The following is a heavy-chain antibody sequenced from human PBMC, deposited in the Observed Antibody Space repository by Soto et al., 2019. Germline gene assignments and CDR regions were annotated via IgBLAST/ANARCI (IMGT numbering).Heavy chain of an antibody. CDR2: ISAYNGNT. CDR3: ARSSGGNFGIIIEGSNWFDP. Sequence: ASVKVSCKASGYTFTSYGISWVRQAPGQGLEWMGWISAYNGNTNYAQKFQGRVTMTRDTSRSTVYMELRSLRSDDTAIYYCARSSGGNFGIIIEGSNWFDPWGQGTLVTVSS. D-gene: IGHD3-3*01. V-gene: IGHV1-18*04. J-gene: IGHJ5*02. CDR1: GYTFTSYG.